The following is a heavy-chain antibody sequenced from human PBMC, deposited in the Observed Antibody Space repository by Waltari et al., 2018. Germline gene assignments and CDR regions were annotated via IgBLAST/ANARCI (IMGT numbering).Heavy chain of an antibody. CDR1: GYTFTSYD. CDR3: ASPAVAGANWYFDL. CDR2: VDANTENP. J-gene: IGHJ2*01. Sequence: QVQLVQSGAELKKPGASVKVSCKASGYTFTSYDMNWVRQAPGQGLEWMGWVDANTENPTLSQGLTGRFVFTLDTSVTTAYLQIISLKAEDTAVYYCASPAVAGANWYFDLWGRGTLVTVSS. V-gene: IGHV7-4-1*02. D-gene: IGHD6-19*01.